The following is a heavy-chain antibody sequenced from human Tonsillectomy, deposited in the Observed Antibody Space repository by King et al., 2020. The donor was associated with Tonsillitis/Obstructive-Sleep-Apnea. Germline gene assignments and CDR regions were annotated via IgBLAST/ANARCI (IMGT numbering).Heavy chain of an antibody. Sequence: VQLVESGGGLVQPGGSLRLSCAASGFTFSTYWMTWVRQAPGKGLEWVANIKQDGSEKYYVDSVTGRFTISRANAKNSLYLQMNSLRAEDTAVYYCARDELGIIGPNWFDPWGQGTLVTVSS. D-gene: IGHD7-27*01. CDR2: IKQDGSEK. V-gene: IGHV3-7*01. J-gene: IGHJ5*02. CDR3: ARDELGIIGPNWFDP. CDR1: GFTFSTYW.